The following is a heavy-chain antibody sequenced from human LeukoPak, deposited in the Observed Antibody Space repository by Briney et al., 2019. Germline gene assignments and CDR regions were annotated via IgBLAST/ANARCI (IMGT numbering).Heavy chain of an antibody. D-gene: IGHD6-13*01. CDR3: ARDRGIAAAPNRNDAFDI. CDR2: ISSSSSTI. J-gene: IGHJ3*02. V-gene: IGHV3-48*01. CDR1: GFTFSSYS. Sequence: GGSLRLSCAASGFTFSSYSMNWVRQAPGKGLEWVSYISSSSSTIYYADSVKGRFTISRDNAKNSLYLQMNSLRAEDTAVYYCARDRGIAAAPNRNDAFDIWGQGTMVTVSS.